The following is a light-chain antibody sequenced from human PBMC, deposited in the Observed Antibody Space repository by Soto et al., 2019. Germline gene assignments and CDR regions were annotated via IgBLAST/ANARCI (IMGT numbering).Light chain of an antibody. V-gene: IGLV3-21*02. CDR3: QLWDSISDLYV. CDR1: NIGSKS. J-gene: IGLJ1*01. CDR2: DDS. Sequence: SYELTQPPSVSVAPGQTARITCGGNNIGSKSGHWYQQKPGQAPVLVIYDDSDRPSDIPERFSGYKSGNTATLTISRVEAGDEADSYSQLWDSISDLYVFGTGTKLTVL.